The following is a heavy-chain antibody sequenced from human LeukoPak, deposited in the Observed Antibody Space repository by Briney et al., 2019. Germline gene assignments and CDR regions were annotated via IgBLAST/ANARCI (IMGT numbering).Heavy chain of an antibody. V-gene: IGHV1-58*02. CDR3: AAVFDSSGENQYFQY. J-gene: IGHJ1*01. D-gene: IGHD3-22*01. CDR2: IVVGSGNT. CDR1: GFTFTSSA. Sequence: TSVKVSCKASGFTFTSSAMQWVRQARGQRLEWIGWIVVGSGNTNYAQKFQERVTITRDMSTSTAYMELSSLRSEDTAVYYCAAVFDSSGENQYFQYWGQGTLVTVSS.